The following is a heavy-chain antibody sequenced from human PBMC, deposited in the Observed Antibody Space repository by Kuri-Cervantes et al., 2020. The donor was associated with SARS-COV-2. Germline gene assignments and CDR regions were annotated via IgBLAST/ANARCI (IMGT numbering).Heavy chain of an antibody. CDR3: TKDYFDNSGTFDY. D-gene: IGHD3-22*01. V-gene: IGHV3-9*01. CDR1: GFTFDDYA. J-gene: IGHJ4*02. Sequence: LSLTCAASGFTFDDYAMHWVRQAPGKGLEWVSGISWNSGSIGYADSVKGRFTISRDNAKNSLYLQMNSLRAEDTALYYCTKDYFDNSGTFDYWGQGTLVTVSS. CDR2: ISWNSGSI.